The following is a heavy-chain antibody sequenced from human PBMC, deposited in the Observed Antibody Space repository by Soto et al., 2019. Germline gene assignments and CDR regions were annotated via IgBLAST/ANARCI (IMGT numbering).Heavy chain of an antibody. J-gene: IGHJ6*02. Sequence: ASVKVSCKASAYTHTSQGIGGVRQAPRQRHEWMGCISAYNGNTNYPQKRQGRVTMTTDTSTSTAYRELRSLRSDDTAVYYCARSVRSYDGMDVWGQGTSVTFSS. V-gene: IGHV1-18*01. D-gene: IGHD3-16*01. CDR2: ISAYNGNT. CDR3: ARSVRSYDGMDV. CDR1: AYTHTSQG.